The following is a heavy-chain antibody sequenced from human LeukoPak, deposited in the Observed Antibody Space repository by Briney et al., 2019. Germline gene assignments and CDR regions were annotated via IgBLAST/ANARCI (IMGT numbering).Heavy chain of an antibody. V-gene: IGHV3-30*03. Sequence: GGSLRLSCAASGFTFSSYGMHWVRQAPGKGLEWVAVISYDGSNKYYADSVKGRFTISRDNSKNTLYLQMNSLRAEDTAVYYCAREGPHYYYYYYGMDVWGQGTTVTVSS. J-gene: IGHJ6*02. CDR2: ISYDGSNK. CDR1: GFTFSSYG. CDR3: AREGPHYYYYYYGMDV.